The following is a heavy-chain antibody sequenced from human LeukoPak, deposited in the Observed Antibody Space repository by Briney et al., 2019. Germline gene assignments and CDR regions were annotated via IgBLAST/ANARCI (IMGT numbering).Heavy chain of an antibody. V-gene: IGHV1-46*01. J-gene: IGHJ6*02. CDR3: AAEGIAARPGYYYYYGMDV. Sequence: ASVKVSCKASGYTFTSYYMHWVRQAPGQGLEWMGIINPSGGSTSYAQKFQGRVTMTRDTSTSTVYMELSSLRSEDTAVYYCAAEGIAARPGYYYYYGMDVWGQGTTVIVSS. CDR1: GYTFTSYY. CDR2: INPSGGST. D-gene: IGHD6-6*01.